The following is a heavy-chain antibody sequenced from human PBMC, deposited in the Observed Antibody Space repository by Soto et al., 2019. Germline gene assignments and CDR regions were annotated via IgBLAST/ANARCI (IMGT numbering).Heavy chain of an antibody. CDR1: GGTLNNYA. D-gene: IGHD2-21*02. CDR3: ARRGESCGRVFYSPCFFDL. V-gene: IGHV1-69*01. J-gene: IGHJ2*01. CDR2: ISPICGTT. Sequence: QVQLVQSGAEVKKPGSSVNVSCKASGGTLNNYAISWVRQAPGQGLEWMGGISPICGTTTYAQKFKGRVTITEDESRTTAYIELSSLTSDDTVIYYCARRGESCGRVFYSPCFFDLWGRGTLV.